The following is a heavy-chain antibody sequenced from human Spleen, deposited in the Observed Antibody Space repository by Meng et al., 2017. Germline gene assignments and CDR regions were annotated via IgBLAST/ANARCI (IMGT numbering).Heavy chain of an antibody. CDR3: ARGPTTMAHDFDY. V-gene: IGHV4-59*12. Sequence: QVQLKGPGPGLVKHSETLPLPCTVSGGSIRGYYWSWIRQPPGKGLEWIGEINHSGSTNYNPSLESRASISVDTSQNNLSLKLSSVTAADSAVYYCARGPTTMAHDFDYWGQGTLVTVSS. CDR2: INHSGST. J-gene: IGHJ4*02. CDR1: GGSIRGYY. D-gene: IGHD4-11*01.